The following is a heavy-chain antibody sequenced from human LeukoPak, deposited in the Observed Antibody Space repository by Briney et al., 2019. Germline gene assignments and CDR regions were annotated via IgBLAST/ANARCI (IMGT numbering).Heavy chain of an antibody. Sequence: SETLSLTCTVSGGSISSYYWNWIRQPPGKGLEWIGYIYYSGSTSYNPSLKSRVTISVDTSKNQFSLKLSSVTAADTAVYYCASLRVGANWDPWGQGTLVTVSS. D-gene: IGHD1-26*01. CDR3: ASLRVGANWDP. CDR2: IYYSGST. CDR1: GGSISSYY. V-gene: IGHV4-59*12. J-gene: IGHJ5*02.